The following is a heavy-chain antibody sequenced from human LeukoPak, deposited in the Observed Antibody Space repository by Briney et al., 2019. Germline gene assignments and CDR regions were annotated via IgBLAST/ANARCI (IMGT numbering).Heavy chain of an antibody. Sequence: SVKVSCKASGFTFTSSAMQWVRQARGQRLEWIGWIVVGSGNTNYAQKFQERVTITRDMSTSTAYMELSSLRSEDTAVYYCAADPAYKMATIPAGYWGQGTLVTVSS. CDR3: AADPAYKMATIPAGY. CDR2: IVVGSGNT. D-gene: IGHD5-24*01. CDR1: GFTFTSSA. V-gene: IGHV1-58*02. J-gene: IGHJ4*02.